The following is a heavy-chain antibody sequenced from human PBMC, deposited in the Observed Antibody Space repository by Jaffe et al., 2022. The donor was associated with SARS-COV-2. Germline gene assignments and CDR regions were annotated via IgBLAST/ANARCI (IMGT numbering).Heavy chain of an antibody. CDR1: GFTFSTYW. V-gene: IGHV3-74*01. Sequence: EVQLVESGGGLVQPGGSLRLSCAASGFTFSTYWMHWVRQVPGKGLVWVSRINSDVSRTFYADSVKGRFTISRDNAKNTLYLQMNSLRAEDTAVYYCTRETVVRGSYYMDVWGKGTTVTVSS. D-gene: IGHD3-10*01. J-gene: IGHJ6*03. CDR2: INSDVSRT. CDR3: TRETVVRGSYYMDV.